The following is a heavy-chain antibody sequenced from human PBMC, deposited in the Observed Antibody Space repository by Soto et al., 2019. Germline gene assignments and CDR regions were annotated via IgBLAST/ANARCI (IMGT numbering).Heavy chain of an antibody. CDR2: IYYSGST. D-gene: IGHD2-8*01. V-gene: IGHV4-59*01. CDR3: ARGEAMADAFDV. Sequence: SETLSLTCSVSGGSISSYYWNWIRQPPGKGLEWIGYIYYSGSTNYNPSLKSRVTTSVDTSKNQFSLKLSSVTAADTAIYYCARGEAMADAFDVWGQGTVVTVSS. J-gene: IGHJ3*01. CDR1: GGSISSYY.